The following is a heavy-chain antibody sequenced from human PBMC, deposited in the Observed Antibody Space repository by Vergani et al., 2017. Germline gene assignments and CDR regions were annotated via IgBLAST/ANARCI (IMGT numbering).Heavy chain of an antibody. CDR1: GGSISSGGYY. V-gene: IGHV4-31*03. Sequence: QVQLQESGPGLVKPSQTLSLTCTVSGGSISSGGYYWSWIRQHPGKGLEWIGYIYYSGSTYYNPSLKSRVTISVDTSKNQFSLKLSSVTAADTAVYYCARAASYYYDSSGHLGGQAFDIWGQGTMVTVSS. D-gene: IGHD3-22*01. J-gene: IGHJ3*02. CDR3: ARAASYYYDSSGHLGGQAFDI. CDR2: IYYSGST.